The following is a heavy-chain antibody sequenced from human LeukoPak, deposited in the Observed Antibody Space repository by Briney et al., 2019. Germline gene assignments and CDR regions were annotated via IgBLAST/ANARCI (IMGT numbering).Heavy chain of an antibody. J-gene: IGHJ4*02. D-gene: IGHD4-11*01. CDR2: ISHSGAT. Sequence: SGGSLRLSCAASGFTFSSYVMSWVRQSPGKGLEWIGEISHSGATNHNPSLKSRVTMSLDKSKNQLSLRVNSVTAADAAVYYCVRGDDYIFDYWGQGTLVTVSS. V-gene: IGHV4-4*02. CDR3: VRGDDYIFDY. CDR1: GFTFSSYVM.